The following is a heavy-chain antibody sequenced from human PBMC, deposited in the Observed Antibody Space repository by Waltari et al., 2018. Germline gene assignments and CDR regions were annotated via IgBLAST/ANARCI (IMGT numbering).Heavy chain of an antibody. CDR2: ISYSGTT. CDR1: GDSISGSNYY. Sequence: QLQLQESGPGLVKPSETLSLTCTVSGDSISGSNYYWGWLRQPPGQGLEWIWSISYSGTTYGHPSLKGRVTMAVDTSKNQFSLNLSSVTAADTAVFYCVRPGSSVGWYYFDYWGQGTLVTVSS. J-gene: IGHJ4*02. V-gene: IGHV4-39*01. CDR3: VRPGSSVGWYYFDY. D-gene: IGHD6-19*01.